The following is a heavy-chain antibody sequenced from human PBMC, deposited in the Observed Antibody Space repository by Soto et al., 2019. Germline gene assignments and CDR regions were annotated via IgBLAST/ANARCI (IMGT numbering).Heavy chain of an antibody. CDR1: GYTLTELS. CDR3: AADRHYYGSGSYSNWFDP. Sequence: GASVKVSCKVSGYTLTELSMHWVRQAPGKGLEWMGGFDPEDGETIYAQKFQGRVTMTEDTSTDTAYMELSSLRSEDTAVYYCAADRHYYGSGSYSNWFDPWGQGTLVTVS. J-gene: IGHJ5*02. D-gene: IGHD3-10*01. V-gene: IGHV1-24*01. CDR2: FDPEDGET.